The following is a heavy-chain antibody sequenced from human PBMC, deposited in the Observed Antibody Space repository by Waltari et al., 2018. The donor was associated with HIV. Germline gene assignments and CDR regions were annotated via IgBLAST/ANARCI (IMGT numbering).Heavy chain of an antibody. Sequence: EVQLVESGGGLVQPGGSLRLSCAASGFTFSSYSMNWVRQAPGKGLEWVSYISSSSSTIYYADSVKGRFTISRDNAKNSLYLQMNSLRAEDTAVYYCARVPKEGYFQHWGQGTLVTVSS. J-gene: IGHJ1*01. CDR3: ARVPKEGYFQH. V-gene: IGHV3-48*04. CDR1: GFTFSSYS. CDR2: ISSSSSTI.